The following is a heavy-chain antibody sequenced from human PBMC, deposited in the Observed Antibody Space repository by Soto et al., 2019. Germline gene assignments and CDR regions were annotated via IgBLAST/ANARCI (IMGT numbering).Heavy chain of an antibody. J-gene: IGHJ5*02. CDR2: IIPIFGTA. Sequence: QVQLVQSGAEVKKPGSSVKVSCKASGGTFSSYAITWVRQAPGQGLEWMGGIIPIFGTANYAQKFQGRVTITADESLTTAYRELSSLRSEDTAVYYCARDFPSSSSDPWGQGNLVNVSS. CDR3: ARDFPSSSSDP. V-gene: IGHV1-69*01. CDR1: GGTFSSYA.